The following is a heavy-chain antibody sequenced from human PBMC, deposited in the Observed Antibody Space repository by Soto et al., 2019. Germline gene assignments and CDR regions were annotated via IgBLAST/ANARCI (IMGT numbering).Heavy chain of an antibody. CDR2: ISSSGSTK. V-gene: IGHV3-48*01. CDR3: AKDGMITFGGVAPPYFDY. J-gene: IGHJ4*02. D-gene: IGHD3-16*01. Sequence: HPGGSLRLSCAASGFTFSTFSMHWVRQSPGKGLEWISYISSSGSTKYYADSAKGRFTISRDNSKNTLYLQMNSLKTEDTAVYYCAKDGMITFGGVAPPYFDYWGQGTLVTVSS. CDR1: GFTFSTFS.